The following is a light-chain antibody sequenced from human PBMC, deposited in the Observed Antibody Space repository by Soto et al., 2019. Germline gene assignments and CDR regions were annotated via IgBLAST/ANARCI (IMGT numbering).Light chain of an antibody. Sequence: DIVMTQSPDSLAVSPGERATINCKSSQSVLYSSNNKNYLAWYQQKPGQPPKLLIYWASTRESGVPERFSGSGSGTDFTLTISSLQADDVAVYYCHQYYTSPYTFGPGTKVDIK. CDR3: HQYYTSPYT. CDR2: WAS. J-gene: IGKJ3*01. V-gene: IGKV4-1*01. CDR1: QSVLYSSNNKNY.